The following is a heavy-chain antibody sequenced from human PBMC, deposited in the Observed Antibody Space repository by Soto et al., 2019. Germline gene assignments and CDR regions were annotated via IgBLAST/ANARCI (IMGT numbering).Heavy chain of an antibody. Sequence: SLTCTVSGGSISSSSYFWGWIRQPPGKGLEWIGNIHYRGSTYYNASLKSRVTISVDTSKNQFSLKLSSVSATDSAVYSCARGIGYYFDSWGQGTLVTVSS. CDR2: IHYRGST. D-gene: IGHD5-12*01. CDR3: ARGIGYYFDS. J-gene: IGHJ4*02. V-gene: IGHV4-39*01. CDR1: GGSISSSSYF.